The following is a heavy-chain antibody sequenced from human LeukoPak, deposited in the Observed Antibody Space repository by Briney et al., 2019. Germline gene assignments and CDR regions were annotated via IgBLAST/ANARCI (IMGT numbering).Heavy chain of an antibody. CDR3: ARCGQNLSYSSSWYVFRYYYYYMDV. J-gene: IGHJ6*03. CDR1: GFTVSSNY. D-gene: IGHD6-13*01. V-gene: IGHV3-66*01. CDR2: IYSGGST. Sequence: GGSLRLSCAASGFTVSSNYMSWVRQAPGKGLEWVSVIYSGGSTYYADSVKGRFTISRDNSKNTLYLQMNSLRAEDTAVYYCARCGQNLSYSSSWYVFRYYYYYMDVWGKGTTVTVSS.